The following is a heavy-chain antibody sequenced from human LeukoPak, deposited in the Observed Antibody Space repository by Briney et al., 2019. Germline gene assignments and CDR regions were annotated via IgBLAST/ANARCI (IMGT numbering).Heavy chain of an antibody. CDR1: GFTLSSYS. D-gene: IGHD3-22*01. CDR2: ISSRGAFI. V-gene: IGHV3-48*01. J-gene: IGHJ6*03. CDR3: ARDAYYYDSSEPYIYYSYYYYMDV. Sequence: PGGSLRLSCEASGFTLSSYSMNWVRQAPGKGLEWVSYISSRGAFIYYADSVKGRFTISRGNANNSLYLQMNSLSPEDTAVYYCARDAYYYDSSEPYIYYSYYYYMDVWGKGTPVTVSS.